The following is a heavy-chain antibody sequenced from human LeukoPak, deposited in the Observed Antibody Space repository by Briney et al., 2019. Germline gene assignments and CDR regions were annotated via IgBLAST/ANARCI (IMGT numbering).Heavy chain of an antibody. CDR3: AKQHGYSHGPSYGTDV. J-gene: IGHJ6*02. V-gene: IGHV3-23*01. Sequence: GGSLRLSCAASGFIFSDYAMSWVRQTPGKGLEWVSAVSGSGGNTYYADSVEGRLSISRDNSKNTLHLQMNSLRAEDTAVYYCAKQHGYSHGPSYGTDVWGQGTTVTVSS. CDR2: VSGSGGNT. CDR1: GFIFSDYA. D-gene: IGHD5-18*01.